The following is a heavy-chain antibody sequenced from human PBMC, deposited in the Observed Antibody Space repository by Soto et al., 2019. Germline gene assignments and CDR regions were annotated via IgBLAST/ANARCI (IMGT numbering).Heavy chain of an antibody. D-gene: IGHD1-26*01. CDR3: ARKVPGATSRPDYWYFDL. CDR2: ISGGGDAA. Sequence: EVQLLESGGGLVQPGGSLRLSCAGSGFTFINFAMNWVRQAPGNGLEWVSTISGGGDAAFFADSVRGRFTISRDNSKDTVTLQMNSLGVDDTAVYYCARKVPGATSRPDYWYFDLWGRGTLVTVSS. CDR1: GFTFINFA. V-gene: IGHV3-23*01. J-gene: IGHJ2*01.